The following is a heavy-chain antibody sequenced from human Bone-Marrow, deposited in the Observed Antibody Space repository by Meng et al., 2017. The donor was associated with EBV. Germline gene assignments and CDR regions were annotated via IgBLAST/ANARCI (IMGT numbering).Heavy chain of an antibody. D-gene: IGHD1-14*01. Sequence: QLVESXXALVQXGGSRRLSCAASEFTFSSYWMHWVRQAPGEGLVWVSRINEDGATTTYADSVKGRFTISRDNAKNTLYLQMNSLRAEDTAVYYCSRDLAGSDDYWGQGTLVTVSS. V-gene: IGHV3-74*03. CDR2: INEDGATT. CDR1: EFTFSSYW. CDR3: SRDLAGSDDY. J-gene: IGHJ4*02.